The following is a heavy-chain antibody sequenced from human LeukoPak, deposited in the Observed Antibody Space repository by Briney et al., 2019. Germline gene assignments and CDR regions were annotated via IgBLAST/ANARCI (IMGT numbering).Heavy chain of an antibody. D-gene: IGHD1-7*01. CDR3: ARVITGTTYNY. CDR1: GGTFSSYA. V-gene: IGHV1-69*04. Sequence: SVKVSCKASGGTFSSYAISWVRQAPGQGLEWMGRIIPILGTANYAQKFQGRVTITADKSTSTAYMELSSLRSEDTAVYYCARVITGTTYNYWGQGTLVTVSS. J-gene: IGHJ4*02. CDR2: IIPILGTA.